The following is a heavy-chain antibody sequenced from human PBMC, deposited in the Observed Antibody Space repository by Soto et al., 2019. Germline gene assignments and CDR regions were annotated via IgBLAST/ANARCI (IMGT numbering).Heavy chain of an antibody. CDR2: IYYSGST. V-gene: IGHV4-39*01. CDR3: ARRELLWFVRDAGWFDP. Sequence: QLQLQESGPGLVKPAETLSLTCTVSGGSISSSIYYWGWIRQHPGQGLEWIGSIYYSGSTYYNPYLKSRVTRSVDTSKYQFPLKLSSVTDADTAVYYCARRELLWFVRDAGWFDPCGQGTLVTVSS. D-gene: IGHD3-10*01. J-gene: IGHJ5*02. CDR1: GGSISSSIYY.